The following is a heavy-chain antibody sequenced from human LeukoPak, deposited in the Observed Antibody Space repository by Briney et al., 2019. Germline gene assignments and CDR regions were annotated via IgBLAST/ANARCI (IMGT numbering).Heavy chain of an antibody. D-gene: IGHD2-2*01. CDR3: AKDLLARITYCSSTSCYVDYYGMDV. J-gene: IGHJ6*02. CDR2: ISYDGSNK. V-gene: IGHV3-30*18. CDR1: GFTFSSYG. Sequence: GGSLRLSCAASGFTFSSYGMHWVRQAPGKGPEWVAVISYDGSNKYYADSVKGRFTISGDNSKNTLYLQMNSLRAEDTAVYYCAKDLLARITYCSSTSCYVDYYGMDVWGQGTTVTVSS.